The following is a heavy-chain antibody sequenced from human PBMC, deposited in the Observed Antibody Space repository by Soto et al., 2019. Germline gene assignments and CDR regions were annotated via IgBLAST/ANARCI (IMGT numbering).Heavy chain of an antibody. V-gene: IGHV2-5*02. CDR2: IYWDDDK. CDR1: GFSLTTSGVG. D-gene: IGHD3-3*01. CDR3: AHRVLRTVFGLVTTTAIYFDF. J-gene: IGHJ4*02. Sequence: QITLNESGPTVVRPTETLTLTCRFSGFSLTTSGVGVGWIRQSPGKAPEWLALIYWDDDKRYSASLKSRLTITKDTSKNQVVLTVSGCEWVDTATYYCAHRVLRTVFGLVTTTAIYFDFWGQGTPVAVSS.